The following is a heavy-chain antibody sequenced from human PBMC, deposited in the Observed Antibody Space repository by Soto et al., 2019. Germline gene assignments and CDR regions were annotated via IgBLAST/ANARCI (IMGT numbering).Heavy chain of an antibody. Sequence: QVQLVESGGGVVQPGRSLRLSCAASGFTFSSYAMHWVRQAPGKGLEWVAVISYDGSNKYYADSVKGRFTISRDNSKNTLYLQMNSLRAEDTAVYYCARDRAGPGVIPPYYYYGMDVWGQGTTVTVSS. V-gene: IGHV3-30-3*01. D-gene: IGHD3-16*02. J-gene: IGHJ6*02. CDR2: ISYDGSNK. CDR3: ARDRAGPGVIPPYYYYGMDV. CDR1: GFTFSSYA.